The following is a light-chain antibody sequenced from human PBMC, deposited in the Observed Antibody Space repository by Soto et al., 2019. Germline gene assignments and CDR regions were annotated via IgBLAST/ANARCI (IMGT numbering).Light chain of an antibody. J-gene: IGKJ1*01. CDR3: HQYGSAPRT. CDR1: QSVSRS. V-gene: IGKV3-20*01. Sequence: EIVLTHSPATLSLPPGDRAPLSCRASQSVSRSLAWYQHKPGQAPRLLIYDASNRATGIPARFRGSGSGTDFTLTITRLEPEDFAVYYCHQYGSAPRTFGQGTKGDIK. CDR2: DAS.